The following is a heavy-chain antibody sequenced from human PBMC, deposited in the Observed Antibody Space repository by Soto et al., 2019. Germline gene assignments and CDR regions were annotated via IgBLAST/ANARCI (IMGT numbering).Heavy chain of an antibody. CDR3: ARMISGSYFRY. CDR2: IYWDDDK. V-gene: IGHV2-5*02. CDR1: GFSLSTNGVG. Sequence: SGPTLVNPTETLTLTCTVSGFSLSTNGVGVGWIRQPPGKALEWLALIYWDDDKRYIPSLRSRLTITKDTSKNQVVLTMTNLDPVDTATYYCARMISGSYFRYWGQGTPVTVSS. J-gene: IGHJ4*02. D-gene: IGHD1-26*01.